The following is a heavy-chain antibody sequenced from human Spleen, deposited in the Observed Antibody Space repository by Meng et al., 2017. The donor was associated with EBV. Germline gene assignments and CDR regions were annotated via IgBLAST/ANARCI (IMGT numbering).Heavy chain of an antibody. CDR2: IYFSGST. J-gene: IGHJ4*02. Sequence: QLAPPASVPGLVNPSGTLSLTVPVFAVSISSGTYYWGWIRQPPGKGLEWIGSIYFSGSTYFTPSLKSRVTISVDTSKNHFSLKLTSVTAADTALYYCARHAYGDHYFFDSWGQGTLVTVSS. V-gene: IGHV4-39*01. CDR3: ARHAYGDHYFFDS. D-gene: IGHD2-21*02. CDR1: AVSISSGTYY.